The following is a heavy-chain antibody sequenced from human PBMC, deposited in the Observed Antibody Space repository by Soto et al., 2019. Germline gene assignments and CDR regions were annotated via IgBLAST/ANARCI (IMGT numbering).Heavy chain of an antibody. Sequence: SETLSLTCGVSGGTIMSPDCLTSFRHPPGKVLEWIGEIFQSGSTNYTPSLESRVAISVDKAKNQFSLTLTSVTAADTAVYFCARGRGRYSSGWSWFDPWGQGILVTVSS. D-gene: IGHD6-19*01. CDR1: GGTIMSPDC. CDR3: ARGRGRYSSGWSWFDP. J-gene: IGHJ5*02. V-gene: IGHV4-4*02. CDR2: IFQSGST.